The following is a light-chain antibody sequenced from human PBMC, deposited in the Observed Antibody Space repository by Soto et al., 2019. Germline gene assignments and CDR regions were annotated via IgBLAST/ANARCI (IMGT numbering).Light chain of an antibody. Sequence: QSVLTQPPSASGTPGQRVTISCSGSRSNIGSNYVYWYQQLPGTAPKLLIYRNNQRPSGVPDRLSGSKSGASASLAISGLRSEDEVAYYCAAWDDSLSGIYVFGTGTKLTVL. J-gene: IGLJ1*01. CDR3: AAWDDSLSGIYV. CDR2: RNN. CDR1: RSNIGSNY. V-gene: IGLV1-47*01.